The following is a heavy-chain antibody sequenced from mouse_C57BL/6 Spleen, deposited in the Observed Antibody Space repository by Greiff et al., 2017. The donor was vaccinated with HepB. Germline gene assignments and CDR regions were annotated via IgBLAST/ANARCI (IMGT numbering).Heavy chain of an antibody. J-gene: IGHJ1*03. V-gene: IGHV1-82*01. CDR2: IYPGDGDT. Sequence: QVQLKESGPELVKPGASVKISCKASGYAFSSSWMNWVKQRPGKGLEWIGRIYPGDGDTNYNGKFKGKATLTADKSSSTAYMQLSSLTSEDSAVYFCARRDYYSSSHWYFDVWGTGTTVTVSS. CDR3: ARRDYYSSSHWYFDV. CDR1: GYAFSSSW. D-gene: IGHD1-1*01.